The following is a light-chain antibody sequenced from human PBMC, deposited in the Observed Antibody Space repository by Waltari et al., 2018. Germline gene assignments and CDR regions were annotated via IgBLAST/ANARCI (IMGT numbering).Light chain of an antibody. CDR2: VNSDGSH. CDR1: SGPSSHV. J-gene: IGLJ3*02. Sequence: QLVVTQSPSASAPLGASVKLTCPLSSGPSSHVIAWLQQRPEKGPRYLMKVNSDGSHSKGDEIPDRFSGSSSGAERYLTISSLQSADEADYYCETGGHGTWVFGGGTKLTVL. V-gene: IGLV4-69*01. CDR3: ETGGHGTWV.